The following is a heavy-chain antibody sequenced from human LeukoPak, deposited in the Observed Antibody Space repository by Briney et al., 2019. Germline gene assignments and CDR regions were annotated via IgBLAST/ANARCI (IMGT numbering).Heavy chain of an antibody. D-gene: IGHD3-10*01. Sequence: SETLSLTCAVSGVSISSGGYSWSWIRQPPGKGLEWIGYIYHSGSTYYNPSLKSRVTISVDRSKNQFSLKLSSVTAADTAVYYCARGVRGPLLDFDYWGQGTLVTASS. J-gene: IGHJ4*02. CDR3: ARGVRGPLLDFDY. CDR1: GVSISSGGYS. V-gene: IGHV4-30-2*01. CDR2: IYHSGST.